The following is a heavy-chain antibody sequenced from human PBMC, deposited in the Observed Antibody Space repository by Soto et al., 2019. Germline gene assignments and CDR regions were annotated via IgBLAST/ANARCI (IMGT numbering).Heavy chain of an antibody. Sequence: EVQLVESGGGLTQPGGSLRRSCVVSGFIVSSSHMIWVRQAPGKGLEGVSILYNHGKTNYVDSVKGRFTITRDNSKNPVYLQMNSLRVEDTAVYYVARLTAAERHWGQGALVTVSS. V-gene: IGHV3-53*01. CDR1: GFIVSSSH. CDR2: LYNHGKT. J-gene: IGHJ4*02. CDR3: ARLTAAERH. D-gene: IGHD1-1*01.